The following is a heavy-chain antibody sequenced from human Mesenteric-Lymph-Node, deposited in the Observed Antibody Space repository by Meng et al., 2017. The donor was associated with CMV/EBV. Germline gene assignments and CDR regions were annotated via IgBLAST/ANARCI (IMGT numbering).Heavy chain of an antibody. CDR1: GFTFSDYY. Sequence: GESLKISCAASGFTFSDYYMNWVRQAPGKGLEWVSSISSSSTIYYADSVKGRFTISRDNAKNSLYLQMNSLRAEDTAVYYCARVYGYSYGYDWFDPWGQGTLVTVSS. CDR3: ARVYGYSYGYDWFDP. J-gene: IGHJ5*02. V-gene: IGHV3-69-1*01. D-gene: IGHD5-18*01. CDR2: ISSSSTI.